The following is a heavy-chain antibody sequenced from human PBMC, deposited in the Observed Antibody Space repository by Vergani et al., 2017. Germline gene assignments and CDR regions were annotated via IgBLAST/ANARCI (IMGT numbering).Heavy chain of an antibody. CDR1: GGSISSGDYY. Sequence: QVQLQESGPGLVKPSQTLSLTCTVSGGSISSGDYYWSWIRQPPGKGLEWIGYIYYSGSTYYNPSLKSRVTISVDTSKNQFSLKLSSVTAADTAEYYCARDEGFTVTKLYYYYMDVWGKGTTVTVSS. CDR2: IYYSGST. D-gene: IGHD4-17*01. CDR3: ARDEGFTVTKLYYYYMDV. V-gene: IGHV4-30-4*01. J-gene: IGHJ6*03.